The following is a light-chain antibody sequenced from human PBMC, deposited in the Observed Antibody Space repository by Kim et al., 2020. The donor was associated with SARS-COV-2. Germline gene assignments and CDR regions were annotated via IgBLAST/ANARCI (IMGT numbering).Light chain of an antibody. CDR2: GVS. J-gene: IGKJ4*01. CDR1: QTISRD. Sequence: LFPGERATLSCRTSQTISRDLAWYQQKPGQAPRLLIYGVSTRATGIPATFTGSGSGTEFTLTISSLQSEDFAVYYCQQHNDWPLTFGGGTKVDIK. V-gene: IGKV3-15*01. CDR3: QQHNDWPLT.